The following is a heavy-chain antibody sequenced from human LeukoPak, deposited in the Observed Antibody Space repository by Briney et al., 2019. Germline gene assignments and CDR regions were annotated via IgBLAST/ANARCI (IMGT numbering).Heavy chain of an antibody. CDR3: AKDVGYSDFDY. Sequence: GGSLRLSCAASGFIFSNYAMSWVRQAPGKGLEWVSVISGSGGSTYYADSVKGRFTISRDNSKNTLYLQMNSLRAEDTAVYYCAKDVGYSDFDYWGQGTLVTVSS. D-gene: IGHD5-18*01. V-gene: IGHV3-23*01. CDR1: GFIFSNYA. J-gene: IGHJ4*02. CDR2: ISGSGGST.